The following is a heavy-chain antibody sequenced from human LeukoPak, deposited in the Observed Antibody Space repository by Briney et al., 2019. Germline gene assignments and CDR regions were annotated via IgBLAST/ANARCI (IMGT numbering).Heavy chain of an antibody. D-gene: IGHD2-2*01. J-gene: IGHJ4*02. Sequence: ASVKVSCKASGHTFTSYDVNWVRQATGQGLEWMGWINPNSDNTDYAQKFQGRVTFTRNTSINTVYMELTSLRSEDTAVYYCAIGAVGFDYWGQGTLVTVSS. CDR1: GHTFTSYD. CDR3: AIGAVGFDY. CDR2: INPNSDNT. V-gene: IGHV1-8*03.